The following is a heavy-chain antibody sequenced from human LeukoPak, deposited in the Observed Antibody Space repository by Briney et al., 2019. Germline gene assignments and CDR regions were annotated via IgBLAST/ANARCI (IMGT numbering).Heavy chain of an antibody. CDR1: GYSISSGYY. CDR2: IYHSGST. Sequence: PSETLSLTCTVSGYSISSGYYWGWIRQPPGKGLEWIGSIYHSGSTYYNPSLKSRVTISVDTSKNQFSLKLSSVTAADTAVYYCARATSGSPSYYYYMDVWGKGTTVTVSS. D-gene: IGHD1-26*01. V-gene: IGHV4-38-2*02. CDR3: ARATSGSPSYYYYMDV. J-gene: IGHJ6*03.